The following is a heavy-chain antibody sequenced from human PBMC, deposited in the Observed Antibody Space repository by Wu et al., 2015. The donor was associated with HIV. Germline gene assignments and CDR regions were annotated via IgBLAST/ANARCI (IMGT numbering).Heavy chain of an antibody. Sequence: QVQLVQSGAEVKKPGAAVRVSCKTSGYTFSDYYIHWVRQVPGQGLQWMGWINPDSGSTHYAQKFQGRVTMTRGTSINTAYMDLSGLKSDDTAVYFCARSLVVAGTTYDILDTWGQGTMLTV. V-gene: IGHV1-2*02. CDR1: GYTFSDYY. CDR2: INPDSGST. D-gene: IGHD6-19*01. J-gene: IGHJ3*02. CDR3: ARSLVVAGTTYDILDT.